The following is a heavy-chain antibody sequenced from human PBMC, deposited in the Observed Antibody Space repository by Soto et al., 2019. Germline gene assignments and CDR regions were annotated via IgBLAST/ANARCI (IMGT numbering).Heavy chain of an antibody. V-gene: IGHV4-59*12. J-gene: IGHJ6*03. Sequence: QVQLQESGPGLVKPSETLSPTCTVSGGSISSYYWSWIRQPPGKGLEWIGYIYYSGSTNYNPSLTSRVTISVATSKNQFSLKLSSVTASDTAVYYCARVVGSYYYYYMDVWGKGTTVTVSS. CDR3: ARVVGSYYYYYMDV. CDR2: IYYSGST. CDR1: GGSISSYY.